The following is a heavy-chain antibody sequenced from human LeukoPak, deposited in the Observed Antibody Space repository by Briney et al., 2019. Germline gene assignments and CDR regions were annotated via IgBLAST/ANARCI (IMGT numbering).Heavy chain of an antibody. D-gene: IGHD4-17*01. CDR2: ISSSGSTI. V-gene: IGHV3-48*03. CDR3: ARDGLRDYGGNWFDP. J-gene: IGHJ5*02. Sequence: PGGSLRLSCAASGFIFSSYEMNWVRQAPGKGLEWVSYISSSGSTIQYADSVKGRFTISRDNAKNSLYLQMNSLRAEDTAVYYCARDGLRDYGGNWFDPWGQGTLVTVSS. CDR1: GFIFSSYE.